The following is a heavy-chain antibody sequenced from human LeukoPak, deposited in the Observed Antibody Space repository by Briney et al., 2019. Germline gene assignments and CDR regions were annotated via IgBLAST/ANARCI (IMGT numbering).Heavy chain of an antibody. CDR1: GGSVSSTSYY. D-gene: IGHD4/OR15-4a*01. CDR2: IYYSGRT. Sequence: SSETLSLTRTVSGGSVSSTSYYWGWIRQPPGKGLEWIGTIYYSGRTYYNPSLKSRVTMSVDTSKNHFSLKLSSVTAADTAVYFCAREGRMSMGIEYWGQGTLVTVSS. V-gene: IGHV4-39*02. J-gene: IGHJ4*02. CDR3: AREGRMSMGIEY.